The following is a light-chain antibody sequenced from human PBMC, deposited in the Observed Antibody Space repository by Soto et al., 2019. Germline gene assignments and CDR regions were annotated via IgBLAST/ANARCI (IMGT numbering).Light chain of an antibody. CDR2: GAS. Sequence: LTQSKGTLSLSPGERATLSCRASQSVSSSYLAWYQQKPGQAPRLLIYGASSRATGIPDRFSGSGSGTDFTLTISRLEPEDCAVYYCQQYGSSSITFGQGTRLAI. CDR3: QQYGSSSIT. CDR1: QSVSSSY. V-gene: IGKV3-20*01. J-gene: IGKJ5*01.